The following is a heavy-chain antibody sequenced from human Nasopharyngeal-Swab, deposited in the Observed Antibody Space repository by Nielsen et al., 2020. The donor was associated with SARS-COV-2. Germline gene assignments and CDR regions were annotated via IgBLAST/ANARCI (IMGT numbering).Heavy chain of an antibody. CDR1: GGTFSSYA. CDR2: IIPIFGTA. V-gene: IGHV1-69*13. D-gene: IGHD1-26*01. Sequence: SGKVSCKASGGTFSSYAISWVRQAPGQGLEWMGGIIPIFGTANYAQKFQGRVTITADESTSTAYMELSSLRSEDTAVYYCARDGSSGGATSAFDIWGQGTMVTVSS. CDR3: ARDGSSGGATSAFDI. J-gene: IGHJ3*02.